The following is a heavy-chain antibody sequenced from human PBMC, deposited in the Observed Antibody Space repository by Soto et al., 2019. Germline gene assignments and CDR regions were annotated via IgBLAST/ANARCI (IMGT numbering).Heavy chain of an antibody. V-gene: IGHV3-30-3*01. CDR1: GFTFSSYA. Sequence: QVQLVESGGGVVQPGRSLRLSCAASGFTFSSYAMHWVRQAPGKGLEWVAVISYDGSNKYYADSVKGRFTISRDNSKNTLYLQMTSLRAEDTAVYSCARGEAYDYGDYSAAYWGQGTLVTVSS. J-gene: IGHJ4*02. CDR2: ISYDGSNK. D-gene: IGHD4-17*01. CDR3: ARGEAYDYGDYSAAY.